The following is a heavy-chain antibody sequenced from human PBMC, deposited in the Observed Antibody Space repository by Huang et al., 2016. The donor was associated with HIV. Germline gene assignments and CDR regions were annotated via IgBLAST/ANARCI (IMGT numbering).Heavy chain of an antibody. V-gene: IGHV1-2*02. CDR2: INPNRGGT. J-gene: IGHJ5*02. CDR3: ARGTGSSWYIGWFDP. Sequence: QVQLVQSGAEVKKPGASVKVSCKASGYTFTGYYVHWVRQAPGQGLGWMGWINPNRGGTNYAQKFQGRVTMTRDTSISTAYMELSRLRSDDTAVYYCARGTGSSWYIGWFDPWGQGTLVTVSS. D-gene: IGHD6-13*01. CDR1: GYTFTGYY.